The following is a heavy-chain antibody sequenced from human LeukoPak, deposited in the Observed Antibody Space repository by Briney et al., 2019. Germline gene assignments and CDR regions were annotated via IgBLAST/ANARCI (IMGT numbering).Heavy chain of an antibody. CDR3: ASSFYDSSGYYVSSY. V-gene: IGHV1-69*01. D-gene: IGHD3-22*01. CDR1: GGTFSSYA. J-gene: IGHJ4*02. CDR2: IIPIFGTA. Sequence: SVKVSCKASGGTFSSYAISWVRQAPGQGLEWMGGIIPIFGTANYAQKFQGRVTITADESTSTAYMELSSPRSEDTAVYYCASSFYDSSGYYVSSYWGQGTLVTVSS.